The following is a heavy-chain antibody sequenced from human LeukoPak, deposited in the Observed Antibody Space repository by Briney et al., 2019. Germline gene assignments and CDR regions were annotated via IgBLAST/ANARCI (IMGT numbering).Heavy chain of an antibody. CDR2: IDYSGGT. CDR1: GGSISSGGYC. D-gene: IGHD2-2*01. Sequence: SETLCLSRAVSGGSISSGGYCWSCVRHHPGKDLEWIGYIDYSGGTYYNPSLKSRVIISVATSKKQFTLKLSSVTAADTAVYYCAREGCSSTSCYLPFDPWGQGTLVIVSS. J-gene: IGHJ5*02. CDR3: AREGCSSTSCYLPFDP. V-gene: IGHV4-31*02.